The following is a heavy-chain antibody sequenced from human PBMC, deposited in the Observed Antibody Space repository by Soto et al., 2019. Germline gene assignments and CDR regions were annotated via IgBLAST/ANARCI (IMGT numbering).Heavy chain of an antibody. CDR1: GFTLSGRS. V-gene: IGHV3-74*01. Sequence: EVQLMESGGGLVQPGGSLRLSCAASGFTLSGRSMHWVRQAPGKGLVWVSGIDNAGTDSTYADSVKGRFTSSRDNAKNMLYLQMNSLRVEVTAVYYCARGWFGPDVWGKGTTVTVSS. CDR3: ARGWFGPDV. CDR2: IDNAGTDS. J-gene: IGHJ6*04. D-gene: IGHD3-10*01.